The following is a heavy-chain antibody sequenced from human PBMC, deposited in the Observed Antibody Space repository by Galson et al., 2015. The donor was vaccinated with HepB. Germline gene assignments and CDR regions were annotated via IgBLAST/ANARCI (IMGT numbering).Heavy chain of an antibody. CDR2: ISASSSNI. V-gene: IGHV3-48*01. J-gene: IGHJ4*02. CDR3: ASPRTQYYESSGYYLGY. D-gene: IGHD3-22*01. CDR1: GFTFRNYS. Sequence: SLRLSCAASGFTFRNYSMNWVRQAPRKGLEWVSYISASSSNIYYADSVKGRFTISRDNAKNSLYLQMNILRAEDTAVCYCASPRTQYYESSGYYLGYWGQGTLVTVSS.